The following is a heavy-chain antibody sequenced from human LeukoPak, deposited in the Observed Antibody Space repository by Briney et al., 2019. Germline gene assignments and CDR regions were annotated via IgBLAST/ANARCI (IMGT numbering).Heavy chain of an antibody. Sequence: GGSLRLSCAASGFTFSSYELNWVRQAPGKGLEWVSYISDVGTTQHYADSVKGRFTISRDNVKNSVFLQMKSLTAEDTAAYYCARDRSKVTAYDDALDMWGQGTMVIVSS. CDR2: ISDVGTTQ. J-gene: IGHJ3*02. CDR3: ARDRSKVTAYDDALDM. CDR1: GFTFSSYE. V-gene: IGHV3-48*03. D-gene: IGHD2-21*02.